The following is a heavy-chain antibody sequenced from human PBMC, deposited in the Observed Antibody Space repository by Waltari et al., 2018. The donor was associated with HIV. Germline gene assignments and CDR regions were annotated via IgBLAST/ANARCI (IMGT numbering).Heavy chain of an antibody. CDR3: ARESLRYVAFDI. J-gene: IGHJ3*02. D-gene: IGHD3-9*01. Sequence: QVQLQESGPGLLKPSQTLSLTCTVSGGSISSGSYYWSWIRQPAGKGLEWIGRIYTSGSTNYNPSLKSRVTISVDTSKNQFSLKLSSVTAADTAVYYCARESLRYVAFDIWGQGTMVTVSS. V-gene: IGHV4-61*02. CDR1: GGSISSGSYY. CDR2: IYTSGST.